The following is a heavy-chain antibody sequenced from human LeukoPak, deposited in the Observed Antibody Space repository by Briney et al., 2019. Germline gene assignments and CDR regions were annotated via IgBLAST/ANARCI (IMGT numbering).Heavy chain of an antibody. CDR1: GGSISSYY. CDR3: ARDLYGPIFGVVIGRIRFDY. J-gene: IGHJ4*02. CDR2: IYTSGST. V-gene: IGHV4-4*07. D-gene: IGHD3-3*01. Sequence: SETLSPTCTVSGGSISSYYWSWLRQPAGKGLEWIGRIYTSGSTNYNPSLKSRVTMSVDTTKNQFSLKLSSVTAADTAVYYCARDLYGPIFGVVIGRIRFDYWGQGTLVTVSS.